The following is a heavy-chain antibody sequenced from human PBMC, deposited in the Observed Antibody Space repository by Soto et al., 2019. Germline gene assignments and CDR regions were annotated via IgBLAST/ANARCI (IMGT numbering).Heavy chain of an antibody. Sequence: ASVKVSCKASGYTFTGYYMHWVRQAPGQGLEWMGWINPNSGGTNYAQKFQGWVTMTRDTSISTAYMELSRLRSDDTAVYYCARDKSAAAGPGYYYYGMDVWGQGTTVTVSS. V-gene: IGHV1-2*04. J-gene: IGHJ6*02. CDR3: ARDKSAAAGPGYYYYGMDV. CDR2: INPNSGGT. D-gene: IGHD6-13*01. CDR1: GYTFTGYY.